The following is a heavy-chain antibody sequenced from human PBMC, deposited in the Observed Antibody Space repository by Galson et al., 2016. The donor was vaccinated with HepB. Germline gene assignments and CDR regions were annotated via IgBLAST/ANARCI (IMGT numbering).Heavy chain of an antibody. J-gene: IGHJ3*01. V-gene: IGHV3-33*06. CDR3: VKEDPFDV. CDR1: GFTFNVYV. CDR2: IWSGGDQT. Sequence: SLRLSCAASGFTFNVYVLHWVRQAPGKGLEWVAAIWSGGDQTDYGDSVKGRFTISRDDSKSTLFLQMNSLRVEDTAMYYCVKEDPFDVWGQGTMVTVSP.